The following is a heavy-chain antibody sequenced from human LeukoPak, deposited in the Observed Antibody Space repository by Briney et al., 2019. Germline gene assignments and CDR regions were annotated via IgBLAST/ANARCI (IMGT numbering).Heavy chain of an antibody. V-gene: IGHV4-30-2*01. CDR2: IYHSGST. J-gene: IGHJ5*02. Sequence: PSETLSLTCAVSGGSISSGGYSWSWIRQPPGKGLEWIGYIYHSGSTYYNPSLKSRVTISVDRSKNQFSLKLSSVTAADTAVYYCARDYSSSWTGWFDPWGQGTLVTVSS. CDR1: GGSISSGGYS. CDR3: ARDYSSSWTGWFDP. D-gene: IGHD6-13*01.